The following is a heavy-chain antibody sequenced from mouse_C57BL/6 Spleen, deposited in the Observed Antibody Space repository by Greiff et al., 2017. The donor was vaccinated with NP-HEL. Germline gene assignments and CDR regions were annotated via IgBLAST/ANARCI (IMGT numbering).Heavy chain of an antibody. Sequence: QVQLKESGAELVRPGTSVKVSCKASGYAFTNYLIEWVKQRPGQGLEWIGVINPGSGGTNYNEKFKGKATLTADKSSSTAYMQLSSLTSEDSAVYFCARSLDYWGQGTTLTVSS. V-gene: IGHV1-54*01. CDR1: GYAFTNYL. CDR3: ARSLDY. J-gene: IGHJ2*01. CDR2: INPGSGGT.